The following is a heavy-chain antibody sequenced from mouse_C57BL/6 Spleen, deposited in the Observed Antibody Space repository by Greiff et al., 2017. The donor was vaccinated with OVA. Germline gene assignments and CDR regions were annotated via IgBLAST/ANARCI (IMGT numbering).Heavy chain of an antibody. CDR2: IYPGSGST. V-gene: IGHV1-55*01. CDR3: AREGGYDPSWFAY. Sequence: QVQLQQPGAELVKPGASVKMSCKASGYTFTSYWITWVKQRPGQGLEWIGDIYPGSGSTNYNEKFKSKATLTVDTSSSTAYMQLSSLTSEDSAVYYCAREGGYDPSWFAYWGQGTLVTVSA. J-gene: IGHJ3*01. D-gene: IGHD2-3*01. CDR1: GYTFTSYW.